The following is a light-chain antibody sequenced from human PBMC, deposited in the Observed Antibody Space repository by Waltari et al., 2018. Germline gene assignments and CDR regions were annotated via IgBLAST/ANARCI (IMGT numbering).Light chain of an antibody. CDR3: QHYVRLPVT. J-gene: IGKJ1*01. Sequence: EIVLTQSPGNLSLSPGERATLSCRASRSCSTDLAWYQQKSGQAPRLLIYDASTRAIGIPDRFSGGGSGTDFSLTISRLEPEDFAVYYCQHYVRLPVTFGQGTTVEIK. CDR2: DAS. CDR1: RSCSTD. V-gene: IGKV3-20*01.